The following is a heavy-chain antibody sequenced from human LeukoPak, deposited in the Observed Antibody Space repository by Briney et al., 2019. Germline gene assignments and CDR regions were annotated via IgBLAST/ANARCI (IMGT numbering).Heavy chain of an antibody. D-gene: IGHD3-9*01. CDR1: GFTFTSSA. CDR3: AARYFDWLCGPGSSYYFDY. V-gene: IGHV1-58*01. CDR2: IVVGSGNT. Sequence: ASVTVSCKASGFTFTSSAVQWVRQARGQRLEWIGWIVVGSGNTNYAQKFQERVTITRDMSTSTAYMELSSLRSEDTAVYYCAARYFDWLCGPGSSYYFDYWGQGTLVTVSS. J-gene: IGHJ4*02.